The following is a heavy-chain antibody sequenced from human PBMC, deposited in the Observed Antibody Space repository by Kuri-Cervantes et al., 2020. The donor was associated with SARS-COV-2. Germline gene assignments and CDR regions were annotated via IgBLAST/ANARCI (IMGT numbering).Heavy chain of an antibody. D-gene: IGHD6-6*01. CDR1: GFTFSNAW. V-gene: IGHV3-69-1*01. Sequence: GGSLRLSCAASGFTFSNAWMNWVRQAPGKGLEWVSSISSSSYIYYADSVKGRFTISRDNAKNSLYLQMNSLRAEDTAVYYCARSAARAFDYWGQGTLVTVSS. CDR3: ARSAARAFDY. J-gene: IGHJ4*02. CDR2: ISSSSYI.